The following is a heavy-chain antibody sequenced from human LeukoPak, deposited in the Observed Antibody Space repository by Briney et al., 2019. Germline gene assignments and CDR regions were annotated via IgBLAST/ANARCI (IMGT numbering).Heavy chain of an antibody. CDR3: AGRPTGYSSGYIH. D-gene: IGHD5-18*01. V-gene: IGHV3-23*01. CDR2: ISGSAHKI. J-gene: IGHJ4*02. Sequence: GGSLRLSCVASGITFSNYAVSWVRQAPEKGLDWVSVISGSAHKIRYADSVKGRFTISRDNSEDMVYLQMNNLRVEDTAVYYCAGRPTGYSSGYIHWGQGTLVTVSS. CDR1: GITFSNYA.